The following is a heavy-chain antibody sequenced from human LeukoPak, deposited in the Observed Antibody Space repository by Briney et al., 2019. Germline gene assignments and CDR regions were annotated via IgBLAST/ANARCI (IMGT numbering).Heavy chain of an antibody. J-gene: IGHJ6*03. CDR2: INHTGGT. CDR1: GGSFSGYY. Sequence: SETLSLTCAVYGGSFSGYYWTWIRQSPGKGLEWIGEINHTGGTNYNPSLKSRVTISVDTSKNQFSLKLSAVTAADTAVYYCASVRRGFGESSKYYSYYYMDVWGNGTTVTISS. D-gene: IGHD3-10*01. CDR3: ASVRRGFGESSKYYSYYYMDV. V-gene: IGHV4-34*01.